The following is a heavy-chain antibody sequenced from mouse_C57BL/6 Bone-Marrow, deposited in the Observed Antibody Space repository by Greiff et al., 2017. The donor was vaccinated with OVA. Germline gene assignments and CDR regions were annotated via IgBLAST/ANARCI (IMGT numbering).Heavy chain of an antibody. CDR2: IYPGSGST. J-gene: IGHJ2*01. CDR3: AMEANDYPYYLDY. Sequence: QVQLKQPGAELVKPGASVKMSCKASGYTFTSYWITWVKQRPGQGLEWIGVIYPGSGSTNYNEKFKSKATLTVDTSSSTAYMQLSSLTSEDSAVYYWAMEANDYPYYLDYWGQGTTLTVSS. D-gene: IGHD2-4*01. CDR1: GYTFTSYW. V-gene: IGHV1-55*01.